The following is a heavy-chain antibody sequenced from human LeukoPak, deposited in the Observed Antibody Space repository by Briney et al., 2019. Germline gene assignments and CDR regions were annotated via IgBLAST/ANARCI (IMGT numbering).Heavy chain of an antibody. D-gene: IGHD3-22*01. Sequence: GASVKVSCKASGGTFSSYAISWVRQAPGQGLEWMGGIIPIFGTANYAQKFQGRVTITTDESTSTAYMELSSLRPEDTAVYYCARQTDYYDKSFDYWGQGTLVTVSS. CDR3: ARQTDYYDKSFDY. CDR1: GGTFSSYA. CDR2: IIPIFGTA. V-gene: IGHV1-69*05. J-gene: IGHJ4*02.